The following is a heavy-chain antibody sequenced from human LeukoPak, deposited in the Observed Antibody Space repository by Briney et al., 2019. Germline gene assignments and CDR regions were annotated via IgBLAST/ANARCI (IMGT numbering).Heavy chain of an antibody. D-gene: IGHD3-3*01. CDR2: IYTSGST. V-gene: IGHV4-4*07. CDR1: GGSISSYY. Sequence: SETLSLTCTVSGGSISSYYWSWIRQPAGKGLEWIGRIYTSGSTNYNPSLKSRVTISVDTSKNQFSLKLSSVTAADTAVYYCARVPDYDFWSGASDAFDIWGQGTMVTVSS. J-gene: IGHJ3*02. CDR3: ARVPDYDFWSGASDAFDI.